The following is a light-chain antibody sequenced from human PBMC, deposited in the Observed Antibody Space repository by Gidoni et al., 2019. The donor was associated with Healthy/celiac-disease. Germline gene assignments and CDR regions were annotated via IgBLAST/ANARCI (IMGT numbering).Light chain of an antibody. CDR2: GAS. CDR3: QQYNNWPWT. CDR1: QSVSSN. J-gene: IGKJ1*01. V-gene: IGKV3-15*01. Sequence: EIALTQTPATLSVSPRERATLSCRAGQSVSSNLAWYQQKHGQAPRLRIYGASTRATGIPVRFNGSGSGTEFTLTISSLQSEDFAVYYCQQYNNWPWTFGQGTKVEIK.